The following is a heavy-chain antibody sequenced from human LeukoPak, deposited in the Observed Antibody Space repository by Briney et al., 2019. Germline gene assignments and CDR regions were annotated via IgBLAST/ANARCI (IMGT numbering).Heavy chain of an antibody. CDR2: ISTDGSTT. D-gene: IGHD2-2*01. J-gene: IGHJ4*02. V-gene: IGHV3-74*01. CDR1: GFTFSSYW. CDR3: ATYYCSNTSCYEDY. Sequence: PGGSLRLSCAASGFTFSSYWMHWVRQAPGKGLVWVSRISTDGSTTSYADSVKGRFTISRDNAKNTLYLQMNSLRAEDTAVYYCATYYCSNTSCYEDYWGQGTLVTVSS.